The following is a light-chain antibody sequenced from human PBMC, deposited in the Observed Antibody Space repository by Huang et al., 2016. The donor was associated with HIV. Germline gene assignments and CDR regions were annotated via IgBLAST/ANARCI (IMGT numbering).Light chain of an antibody. CDR2: GVS. V-gene: IGKV1-39*01. CDR1: HAISTS. CDR3: QQSYTTPWT. J-gene: IGKJ1*01. Sequence: DIQMTQSPSSLSAPVGDRVTITCRASHAISTSLNWYQHKSGKAPKLLIYGVSNLQSGAPSRFSGSGSGTDFTLTINSLQPEDFATYSCQQSYTTPWTFGQGTKVEIK.